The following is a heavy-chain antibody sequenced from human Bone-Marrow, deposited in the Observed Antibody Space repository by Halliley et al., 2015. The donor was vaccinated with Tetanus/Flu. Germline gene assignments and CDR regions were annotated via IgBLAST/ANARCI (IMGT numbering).Heavy chain of an antibody. J-gene: IGHJ4*02. V-gene: IGHV4-61*01. CDR2: VYNSGRT. CDR1: GDSVSSSSYY. CDR3: ARVSLGYCTSGSCYSPYFDY. D-gene: IGHD2-2*02. Sequence: TLSLTCTVSGDSVSSSSYYWSWIRQPPGKGLEWIGYVYNSGRTNNNPSLKSRVTISVDTSKHQFSLKLNSMTAADTAVYYCARVSLGYCTSGSCYSPYFDYWGQGTLVSVSS.